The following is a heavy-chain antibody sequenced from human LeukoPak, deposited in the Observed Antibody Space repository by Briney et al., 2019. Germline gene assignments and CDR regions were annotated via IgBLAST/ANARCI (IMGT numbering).Heavy chain of an antibody. Sequence: ASVKVSCKASGYIFTSYGISGVRQAPGQGLECMGWIHAYNGNTNYAQKLQGRVTINTDTSTSTAYMELRSLRSDETAIYYCERDSPYSRNYLGFDYWGQGTLVTVSS. CDR3: ERDSPYSRNYLGFDY. CDR1: GYIFTSYG. D-gene: IGHD6-13*01. J-gene: IGHJ4*02. V-gene: IGHV1-18*01. CDR2: IHAYNGNT.